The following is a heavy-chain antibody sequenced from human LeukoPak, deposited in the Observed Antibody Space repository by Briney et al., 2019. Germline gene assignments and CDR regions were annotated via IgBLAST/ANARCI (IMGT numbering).Heavy chain of an antibody. CDR2: ISYDGSNK. D-gene: IGHD3-22*01. CDR3: AKDRLGKKIVRYFDY. V-gene: IGHV3-30*18. J-gene: IGHJ4*02. CDR1: GFTFSSYG. Sequence: GGSLRLSCAASGFTFSSYGMHWVRQAPGKGLEWVAVISYDGSNKYYADSVKGRFTISRDNSKNTLYLQMNSLRAEDTAVYYCAKDRLGKKIVRYFDYWGQGTLVTVSS.